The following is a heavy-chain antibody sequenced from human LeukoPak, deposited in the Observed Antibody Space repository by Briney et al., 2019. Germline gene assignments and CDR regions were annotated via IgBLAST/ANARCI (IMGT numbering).Heavy chain of an antibody. CDR2: ISSSSSYI. V-gene: IGHV3-21*01. J-gene: IGHJ3*02. Sequence: PGGSLRLSCAASGFTFSSYSMNWVRQAPGKGLEWVSSISSSSSYIYYADSVKGRFTISRDNAKNSLYLQMNSLRAEDTAVYYCARYFGSSGRTPGGIDIWGQGTMVTVSS. D-gene: IGHD3-22*01. CDR3: ARYFGSSGRTPGGIDI. CDR1: GFTFSSYS.